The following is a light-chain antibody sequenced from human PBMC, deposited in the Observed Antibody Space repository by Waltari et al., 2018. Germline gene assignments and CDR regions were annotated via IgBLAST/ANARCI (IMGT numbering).Light chain of an antibody. CDR2: KAS. Sequence: DIQMNQSPSTLSATVGDRVIMSCRASHSVDSWLAWYQQKPGQAPKLLIYKASSLESGVPSRFSGSGSGTEFTLTISSLQPDDFATYYCQQYISYPWTFGQGTKVEIK. V-gene: IGKV1-5*03. J-gene: IGKJ1*01. CDR3: QQYISYPWT. CDR1: HSVDSW.